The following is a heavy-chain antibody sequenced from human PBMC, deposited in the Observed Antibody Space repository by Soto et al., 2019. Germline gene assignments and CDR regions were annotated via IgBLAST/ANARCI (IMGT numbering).Heavy chain of an antibody. CDR3: ARHDYVWGSYRYLMDIFDP. CDR1: GGSISSSSYY. J-gene: IGHJ5*02. D-gene: IGHD3-16*02. CDR2: IYYSGST. V-gene: IGHV4-39*01. Sequence: QLQLQESGPGLVKPSETLSLTCTVSGGSISSSSYYWGWIRQPPGKGLEWIGSIYYSGSTYYNPSLKSRVTISVDTSKTQFSLKLSSVTAADTAVYYCARHDYVWGSYRYLMDIFDPWGQGTLVTVSS.